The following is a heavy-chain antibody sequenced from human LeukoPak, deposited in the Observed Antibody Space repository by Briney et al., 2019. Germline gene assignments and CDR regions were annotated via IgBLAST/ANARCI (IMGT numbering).Heavy chain of an antibody. J-gene: IGHJ6*02. CDR1: GGSFSGYY. V-gene: IGHV4-59*01. D-gene: IGHD2-2*01. CDR2: IYYSGST. Sequence: PSETLSLTCAVYGGSFSGYYWSWIRQPPGKGLEWIGYIYYSGSTNYNPSLKSRVTISVDTSKNQFSLKLSSVTAADTAVYYCARDSIVVVPAAIMPYYYGMDVWGQGTTVTVSS. CDR3: ARDSIVVVPAAIMPYYYGMDV.